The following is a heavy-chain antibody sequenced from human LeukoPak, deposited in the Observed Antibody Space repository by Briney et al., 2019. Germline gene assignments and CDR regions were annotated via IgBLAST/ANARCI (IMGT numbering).Heavy chain of an antibody. CDR3: ARNQGSDLDY. D-gene: IGHD1-14*01. CDR1: GFTFSSYW. Sequence: PGGSLRLSCAASGFTFSSYWMHWVRQAPGKGLVWVSRINSDGSTTTYADSVKGRFTIYRDNAKNTLYLQMNSLRAEDTAVYYCARNQGSDLDYWGQGTLVTVSS. CDR2: INSDGSTT. V-gene: IGHV3-74*01. J-gene: IGHJ4*02.